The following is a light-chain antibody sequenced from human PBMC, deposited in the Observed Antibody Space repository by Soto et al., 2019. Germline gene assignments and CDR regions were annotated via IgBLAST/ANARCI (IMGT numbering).Light chain of an antibody. V-gene: IGKV1-5*01. CDR2: DAS. CDR1: QSISSW. Sequence: DIQMTQSPSKLSASVGDRVTITCRASQSISSWLAWYQQKPGKAPNLLIYDASTLESGVPPRFSGSGSGTEFTLTISSLQPEDFATYYCQQNYSPPPITFGQGTRLEIK. J-gene: IGKJ5*01. CDR3: QQNYSPPPIT.